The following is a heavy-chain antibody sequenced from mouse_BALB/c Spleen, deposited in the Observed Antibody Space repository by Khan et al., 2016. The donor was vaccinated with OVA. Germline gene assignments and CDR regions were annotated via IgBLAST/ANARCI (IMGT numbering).Heavy chain of an antibody. D-gene: IGHD2-14*01. J-gene: IGHJ3*01. CDR1: GFTFSDYY. CDR2: ISDGGTYT. Sequence: EVGLVESGGGLVKPGGSLKLSCAASGFTFSDYYMYWVRQTPEKRLEWVATISDGGTYTYYPDSVKGRFTISRDNAKNNPYLQMSSLKSEDAAMYYCSREWGLYRYAWFAYWGQGTLVTVSA. V-gene: IGHV5-4*02. CDR3: SREWGLYRYAWFAY.